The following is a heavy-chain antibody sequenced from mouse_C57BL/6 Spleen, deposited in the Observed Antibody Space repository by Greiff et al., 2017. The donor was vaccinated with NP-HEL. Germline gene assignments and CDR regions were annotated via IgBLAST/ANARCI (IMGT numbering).Heavy chain of an antibody. D-gene: IGHD2-9*01. Sequence: EVQLVESGGGLVQPGGSMKLSCVASGFTFSNYWMNWVRQSPEKGLEWVAQIRLKSDNYATHYAESVKGRFTISRDDSKSSVYLQMNNLRAEDTGIYYCTGLLWLPYYAMDYWGQGTSVTVSS. CDR3: TGLLWLPYYAMDY. CDR2: IRLKSDNYAT. CDR1: GFTFSNYW. J-gene: IGHJ4*01. V-gene: IGHV6-3*01.